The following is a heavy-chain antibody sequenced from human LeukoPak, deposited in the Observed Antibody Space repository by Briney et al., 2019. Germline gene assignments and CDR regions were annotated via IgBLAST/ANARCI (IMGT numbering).Heavy chain of an antibody. V-gene: IGHV3-11*01. D-gene: IGHD2-8*01. Sequence: GGSLRLSCAASGFTFCDYYMSWIRQAPGKGLEWVSYISSSGSTIYYADSVKGRFTISRDNAKNSLYLQMNSLRAEDTAVYYCARDLESDIVLMVYAICGYWGQGTLVTVSS. CDR1: GFTFCDYY. CDR3: ARDLESDIVLMVYAICGY. CDR2: ISSSGSTI. J-gene: IGHJ4*02.